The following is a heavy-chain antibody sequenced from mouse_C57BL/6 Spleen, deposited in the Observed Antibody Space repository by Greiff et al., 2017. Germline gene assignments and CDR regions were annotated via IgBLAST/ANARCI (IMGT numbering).Heavy chain of an antibody. Sequence: EVKLMESGGGLVQPGESLKLSCESNEYEFPSHDMSWVRKTPEKRLGLVAAINSDGGSTYYPDTMERRFIISRENTKETLYLQMSSLRSEDTALYYCARNWDGAMDYWGQGTSVTVSS. CDR1: EYEFPSHD. J-gene: IGHJ4*01. D-gene: IGHD4-1*01. CDR3: ARNWDGAMDY. V-gene: IGHV5-2*03. CDR2: INSDGGST.